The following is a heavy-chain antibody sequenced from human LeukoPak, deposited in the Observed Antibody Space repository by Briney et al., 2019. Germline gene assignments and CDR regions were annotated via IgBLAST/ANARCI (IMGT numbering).Heavy chain of an antibody. CDR1: GYTFTDYY. J-gene: IGHJ4*02. CDR2: MNPNSGGT. Sequence: ASVKVSCKASGYTFTDYYIHWVRQAPGQGLEWMAWMNPNSGGTSYAQKFQGRVTMTRDTSISTAYMELSRLRFDDTAVYYCARNKERKSLDYWGQGTLVTVSS. V-gene: IGHV1-2*02. CDR3: ARNKERKSLDY.